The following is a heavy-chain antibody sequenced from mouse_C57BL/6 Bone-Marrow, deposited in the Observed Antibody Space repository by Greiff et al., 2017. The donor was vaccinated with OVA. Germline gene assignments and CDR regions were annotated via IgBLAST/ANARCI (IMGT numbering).Heavy chain of an antibody. Sequence: VQLQQSGPELVKPGASVKISCKASGYAFSSSWMNWVKQRPGKGLEWIGRIYPGDGDTNYNGKFKGKATLTADKSSSTAYMQLSSLTSEDSAVYFCARHEDGYYASYVDYRGRGTTLTVS. V-gene: IGHV1-82*01. CDR1: GYAFSSSW. J-gene: IGHJ2*01. CDR3: ARHEDGYYASYVDY. D-gene: IGHD2-3*01. CDR2: IYPGDGDT.